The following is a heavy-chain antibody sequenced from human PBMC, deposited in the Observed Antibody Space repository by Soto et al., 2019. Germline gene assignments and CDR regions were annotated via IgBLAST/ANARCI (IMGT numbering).Heavy chain of an antibody. CDR1: GGSINSGGYC. CDR2: ICYGGSP. Sequence: QVQLQESGPGLVKPSQTLSLTCTVSGGSINSGGYCWSWIRQHPGKGLDWIGCICYGGSPSYNPSLKSRVTISVDTSKNQFSLKLTSVTAADTAVYYCSRGILGWGQGALITVSS. V-gene: IGHV4-31*03. J-gene: IGHJ4*02. D-gene: IGHD5-18*01. CDR3: SRGILG.